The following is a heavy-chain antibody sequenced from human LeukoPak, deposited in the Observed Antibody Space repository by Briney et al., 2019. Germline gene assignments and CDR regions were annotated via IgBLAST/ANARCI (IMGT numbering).Heavy chain of an antibody. CDR3: ARSSFVYSSSSSSYYYYMDV. D-gene: IGHD6-6*01. J-gene: IGHJ6*03. V-gene: IGHV4-30-4*08. CDR1: GGSISSGDYY. CDR2: IYYSGST. Sequence: SETLSLTCTVSGGSISSGDYYWRWIRQPPGKGLEWIGYIYYSGSTYYNPSLKSRVTISVDTSKNQFSLKLSSVTAADTAVYYCARSSFVYSSSSSSYYYYMDVWGKGTTVTVSS.